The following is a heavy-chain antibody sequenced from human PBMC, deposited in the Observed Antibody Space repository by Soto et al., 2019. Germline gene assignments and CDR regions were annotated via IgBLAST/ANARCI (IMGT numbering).Heavy chain of an antibody. CDR1: VGSISVSYYY. J-gene: IGHJ4*02. V-gene: IGHV4-39*01. CDR2: FFYTGFT. CDR3: ATSQTGYNWNYFDH. D-gene: IGHD1-20*01. Sequence: SETLSLSCAFSVGSISVSYYYWGWLRQSPGKGPQPTGSFFYTGFTSYNPSLESRVSVSVDTSKNQFSLKVSGVSAADTAVYYCATSQTGYNWNYFDHWGQGGMVTVSS.